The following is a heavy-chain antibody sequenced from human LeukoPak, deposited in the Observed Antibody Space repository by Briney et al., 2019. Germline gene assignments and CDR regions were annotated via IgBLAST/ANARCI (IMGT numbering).Heavy chain of an antibody. CDR3: ARGRYSSSSRWFDP. V-gene: IGHV4-59*01. D-gene: IGHD6-6*01. J-gene: IGHJ5*02. CDR1: GGSFSSYY. Sequence: SETLSLTCAVYGGSFSSYYWSWIRQPPGKGLEWIGYIYYSGSTNYNPSLKSRVTISVDTSKNQFSLKLSSVTAADTAVYYCARGRYSSSSRWFDPWGQGTLVTVSS. CDR2: IYYSGST.